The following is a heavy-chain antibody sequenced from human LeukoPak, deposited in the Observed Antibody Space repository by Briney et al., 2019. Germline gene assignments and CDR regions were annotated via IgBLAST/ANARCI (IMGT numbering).Heavy chain of an antibody. CDR3: ASVRKGNYDFWSGYPAYYGMDV. CDR2: IYYSGST. V-gene: IGHV4-39*01. D-gene: IGHD3-3*01. CDR1: GGSISSSSYY. Sequence: SETLSLTCTVSGGSISSSSYYWGWIRQPPGKGLEWIGSIYYSGSTYYNPSLKSRVTISVDTSKNQFSLKLSSVTAADTAVYYCASVRKGNYDFWSGYPAYYGMDVWVHGTTVTVSS. J-gene: IGHJ6*02.